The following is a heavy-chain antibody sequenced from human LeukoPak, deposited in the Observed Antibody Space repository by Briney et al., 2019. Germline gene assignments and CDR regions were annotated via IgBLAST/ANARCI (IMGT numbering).Heavy chain of an antibody. D-gene: IGHD5-18*01. CDR3: ARVMDTGMVTLDY. Sequence: SETLSLTCAVYGGSFSGYYWSWIRQPPGKGLEWIGEINHSGSTNYNPSLKSRVTISVDTSKNQFSLKLSSVTAADTAVYYCARVMDTGMVTLDYWGQGTLVTVSS. CDR2: INHSGST. J-gene: IGHJ4*02. V-gene: IGHV4-34*01. CDR1: GGSFSGYY.